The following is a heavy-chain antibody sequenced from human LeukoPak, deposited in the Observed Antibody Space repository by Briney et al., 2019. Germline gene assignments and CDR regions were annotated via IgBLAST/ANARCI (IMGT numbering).Heavy chain of an antibody. D-gene: IGHD6-19*01. Sequence: NPSETLSLTCAVYGGSFSGYYWSWIRQPPGKGLEWIGYIYYSGSTNYNPSLKSRVTISVDTSKNQFSLKLSSVTAADTAVYYCARAYSSGWRPIDYWGQGTLVTVSS. CDR1: GGSFSGYY. CDR3: ARAYSSGWRPIDY. J-gene: IGHJ4*02. CDR2: IYYSGST. V-gene: IGHV4-59*08.